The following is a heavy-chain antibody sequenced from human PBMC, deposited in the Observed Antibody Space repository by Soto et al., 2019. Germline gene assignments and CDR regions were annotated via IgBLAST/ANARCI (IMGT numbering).Heavy chain of an antibody. CDR3: ARMTCSVGSCYSSYYYGMDV. CDR2: IFYSGST. D-gene: IGHD2-15*01. V-gene: IGHV4-31*03. J-gene: IGHJ6*02. Sequence: SETLSLTCTVSGGSISSGGYYWSWIRQHPGKGLEWIGHIFYSGSTYYNPSLKSRVTISVDTSKNQFSLKLNSVTAADTAVYYCARMTCSVGSCYSSYYYGMDVWGQGTTVTVSS. CDR1: GGSISSGGYY.